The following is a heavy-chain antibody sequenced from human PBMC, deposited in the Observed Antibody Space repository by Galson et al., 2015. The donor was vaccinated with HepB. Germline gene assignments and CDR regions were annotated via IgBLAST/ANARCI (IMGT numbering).Heavy chain of an antibody. D-gene: IGHD3-9*01. Sequence: SVKVSCKAFGSTFTGYYMHWVRQAPGQGLEWMGWINPNSVATTYAQKFQGRVTMTWDTSISTAYMELSGLISDDTAVYYCARDNYVLTGYYSAADYWGQGTLVTVSS. V-gene: IGHV1-2*02. CDR2: INPNSVAT. CDR1: GSTFTGYY. CDR3: ARDNYVLTGYYSAADY. J-gene: IGHJ4*02.